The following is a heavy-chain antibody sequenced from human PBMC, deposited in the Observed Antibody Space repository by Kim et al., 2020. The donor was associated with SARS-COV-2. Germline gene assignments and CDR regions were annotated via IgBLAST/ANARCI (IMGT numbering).Heavy chain of an antibody. Sequence: GGSLRLSCEASEFTLSSYEMNWVRQAPGKGLEWVSYITTSGSTVHYADSVRGRFTVSRDNAKNSLYLQMNSLRAEDTAVYYCAREPPGLRVVACDIWG. CDR1: EFTLSSYE. V-gene: IGHV3-48*03. CDR2: ITTSGSTV. D-gene: IGHD2-15*01. CDR3: AREPPGLRVVACDI. J-gene: IGHJ3*02.